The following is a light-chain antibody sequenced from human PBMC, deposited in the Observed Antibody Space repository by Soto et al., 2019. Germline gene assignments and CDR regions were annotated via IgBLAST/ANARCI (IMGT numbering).Light chain of an antibody. J-gene: IGKJ4*01. CDR3: QQYNTYPLT. Sequence: DIQMTQSPSTLSASVGDRVTITCRASQSISTWLAWYQQKPGKAPKLLIYKASNLEGGVPSRFSGSGSGTEFNITISSLQPDDFATYYCQQYNTYPLTFGGGTTGEIK. CDR2: KAS. V-gene: IGKV1-5*03. CDR1: QSISTW.